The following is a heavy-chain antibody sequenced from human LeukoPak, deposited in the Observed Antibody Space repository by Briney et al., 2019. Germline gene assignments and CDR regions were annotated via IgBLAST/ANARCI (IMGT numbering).Heavy chain of an antibody. CDR2: ISGSGGST. V-gene: IGHV3-23*01. CDR3: AKDDVRYFDWLPSGAAFDI. Sequence: AISGSGGSTYYADSVKGRFTISRDNSKNTLYLQMNSLRAEDTAVYYCAKDDVRYFDWLPSGAAFDIWGQGTMVTVSS. J-gene: IGHJ3*02. D-gene: IGHD3-9*01.